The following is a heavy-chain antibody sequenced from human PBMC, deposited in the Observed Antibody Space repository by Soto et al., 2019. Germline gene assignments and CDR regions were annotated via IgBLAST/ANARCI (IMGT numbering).Heavy chain of an antibody. D-gene: IGHD6-13*01. J-gene: IGHJ5*02. CDR2: FDPEDGET. CDR1: GYTLTELS. V-gene: IGHV1-24*01. Sequence: ASVKVSCKVSGYTLTELSMHCVRQAPGKGLEWMGGFDPEDGETIYAQKFQGRVTMTEDTSTDTAYMELSSLRSEDTAVYYCASIGAVKNWFDPWGQGTLVTVSS. CDR3: ASIGAVKNWFDP.